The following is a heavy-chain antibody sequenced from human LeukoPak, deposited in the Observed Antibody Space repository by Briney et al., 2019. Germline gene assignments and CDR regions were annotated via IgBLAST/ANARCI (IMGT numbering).Heavy chain of an antibody. J-gene: IGHJ4*02. Sequence: GGSLRLSCAASGFTFSDYYMSWIRQAPGKGLEWVSYISSSGSTIYYADSVKGRFTISRDNAKNSLYLQMNSLRAEDTVVYYCARGGWWELPNVPFDYWGQGTLVTVSS. CDR1: GFTFSDYY. CDR3: ARGGWWELPNVPFDY. V-gene: IGHV3-11*01. CDR2: ISSSGSTI. D-gene: IGHD1-26*01.